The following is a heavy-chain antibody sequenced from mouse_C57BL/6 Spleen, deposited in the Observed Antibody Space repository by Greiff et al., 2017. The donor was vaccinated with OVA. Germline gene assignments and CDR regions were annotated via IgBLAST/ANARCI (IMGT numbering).Heavy chain of an antibody. V-gene: IGHV1-42*01. CDR1: GYSFTGYY. Sequence: VQLKQSGPELVKPGASVKISCKASGYSFTGYYMNWVKQSPEKSLEWIGEINPSTGGTTYNQKFKAKATLTVDKSSSTAYMQLKSLTSEDSAVYYCARDYYGSSYDWFAYWGQGTLVTVSA. J-gene: IGHJ3*01. CDR3: ARDYYGSSYDWFAY. CDR2: INPSTGGT. D-gene: IGHD1-1*01.